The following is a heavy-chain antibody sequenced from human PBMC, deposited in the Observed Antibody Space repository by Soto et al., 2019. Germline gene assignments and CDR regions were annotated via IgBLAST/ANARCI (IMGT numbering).Heavy chain of an antibody. CDR2: IYYSGST. CDR3: ARHKNRLLCPKCNINFDY. Sequence: SETLSLTCTVSGGSISSSSYYWGWIRQPPGRGLEWIGSIYYSGSTYYNPSLKSRVTISVDTSKNQFSLKLSSVTAADTAVYYCARHKNRLLCPKCNINFDYWGQGTLVTVSS. V-gene: IGHV4-39*01. CDR1: GGSISSSSYY. J-gene: IGHJ4*02. D-gene: IGHD2-2*01.